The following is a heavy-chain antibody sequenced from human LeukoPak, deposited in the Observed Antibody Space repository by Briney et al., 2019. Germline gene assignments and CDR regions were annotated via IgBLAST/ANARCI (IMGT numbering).Heavy chain of an antibody. Sequence: GRSPRLSCAASGFTFSNYGMNWVRQAPGKGLEWVALIWSDGSNKFYADSVKGRFTISRDNSKNTLYLQMNSLRAEDTAVYCCAKDDSYGRFDYWGQGTLVTVSS. CDR2: IWSDGSNK. V-gene: IGHV3-33*06. CDR1: GFTFSNYG. J-gene: IGHJ4*02. D-gene: IGHD5-18*01. CDR3: AKDDSYGRFDY.